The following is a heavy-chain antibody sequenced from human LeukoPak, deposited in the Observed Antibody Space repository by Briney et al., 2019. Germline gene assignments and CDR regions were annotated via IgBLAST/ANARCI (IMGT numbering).Heavy chain of an antibody. V-gene: IGHV1-69*04. D-gene: IGHD6-19*01. CDR3: ASRGYSSGWANY. CDR2: IIPILGIA. Sequence: ASVKVSCKASGGTFSSYAISWVRQAPGQGLEWIGRIIPILGIANYAQKFQGRVTITADKSTSTAYMELSSLRSEDTAVYYCASRGYSSGWANYWGQGTLVTVSS. CDR1: GGTFSSYA. J-gene: IGHJ4*02.